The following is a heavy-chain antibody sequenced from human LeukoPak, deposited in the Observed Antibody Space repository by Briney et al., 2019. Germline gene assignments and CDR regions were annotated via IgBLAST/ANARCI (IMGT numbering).Heavy chain of an antibody. D-gene: IGHD2-21*02. CDR3: AGAHGGGDCYSGRAFDI. J-gene: IGHJ3*02. V-gene: IGHV4-39*07. Sequence: SETLSLTCTVSGGSISSSSYYWGWIRQPPGQGLEWIGSIYYSGSNNYNPSLQSRVTITVDTSKNQFSLKLISVTAAATDVYYCAGAHGGGDCYSGRAFDIWGQGTMVTVSS. CDR2: IYYSGSN. CDR1: GGSISSSSYY.